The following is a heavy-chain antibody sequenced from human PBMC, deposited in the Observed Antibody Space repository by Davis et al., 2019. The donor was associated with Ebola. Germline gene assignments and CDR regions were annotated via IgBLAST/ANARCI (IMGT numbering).Heavy chain of an antibody. D-gene: IGHD6-19*01. CDR1: GFTFSSYA. CDR2: ISYHGSNE. CDR3: ARGIAVAGID. Sequence: PGGSLRLSCAASGFTFSSYAIHWDRQAPGKGLEWVAVISYHGSNEYYADSVKGRFTISRDNSKNTLYLEMNSLRAEDTAVYYCARGIAVAGIDWGQGTLVTVSS. V-gene: IGHV3-30*04. J-gene: IGHJ4*02.